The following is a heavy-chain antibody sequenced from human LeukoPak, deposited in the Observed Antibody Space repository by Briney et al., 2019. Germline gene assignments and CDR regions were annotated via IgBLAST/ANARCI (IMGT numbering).Heavy chain of an antibody. CDR1: GFTFSSYS. CDR3: AKDLIHVEPIAVAAHGFDY. V-gene: IGHV3-21*04. D-gene: IGHD6-19*01. Sequence: PGGSLRLSCAASGFTFSSYSMNWVRQAPGKGLEWVSFISSSSSYIYYADSMKGRFTISRDNSKNTLYLQMNSLRAEDTAVYYCAKDLIHVEPIAVAAHGFDYWGQGTLVTVSS. J-gene: IGHJ4*02. CDR2: ISSSSSYI.